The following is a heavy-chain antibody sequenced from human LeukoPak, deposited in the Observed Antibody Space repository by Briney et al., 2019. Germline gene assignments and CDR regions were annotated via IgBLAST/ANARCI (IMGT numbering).Heavy chain of an antibody. V-gene: IGHV3-53*01. CDR1: GFTVSSNY. Sequence: PGGSLRLSCAASGFTVSSNYMSWVRQAPGKGLEWVSVIYSGGSTYYADSVKGRFTIPRDNSKNTLYLQMNSLRAEDTAVYYCAKDAVVVPSDAFDIWGQGTMVTVSS. CDR3: AKDAVVVPSDAFDI. CDR2: IYSGGST. J-gene: IGHJ3*02. D-gene: IGHD2-2*01.